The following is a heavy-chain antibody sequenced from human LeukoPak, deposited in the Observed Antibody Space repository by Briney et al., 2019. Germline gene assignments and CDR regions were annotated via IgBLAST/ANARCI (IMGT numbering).Heavy chain of an antibody. D-gene: IGHD3-10*01. V-gene: IGHV4-4*07. CDR1: GGSISSYY. J-gene: IGHJ4*02. CDR2: IYTSGST. Sequence: SETLSLTCTVSGGSISSYYWSWIRQPAGKGLEWIGRIYTSGSTNYNPSLKSRVTMSVDTSKNQFSLKLRSVTAADTAMYYCARDLFGSGSYNPFDYWGQGTLVTVSS. CDR3: ARDLFGSGSYNPFDY.